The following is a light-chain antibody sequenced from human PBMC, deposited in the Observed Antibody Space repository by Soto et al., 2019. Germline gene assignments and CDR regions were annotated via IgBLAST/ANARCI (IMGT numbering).Light chain of an antibody. CDR1: QSVSSN. V-gene: IGKV3-15*01. J-gene: IGKJ2*01. CDR2: GAS. CDR3: QQYDNWPPMYT. Sequence: EIVMTQSPATLSVSPGERATLSCRASQSVSSNLAWYQQKPGQAPRLLIYGASTRATGIPARFSGSGSGTEFTLTISNLQSEDFAVYHCQQYDNWPPMYTFAQGTKLEIK.